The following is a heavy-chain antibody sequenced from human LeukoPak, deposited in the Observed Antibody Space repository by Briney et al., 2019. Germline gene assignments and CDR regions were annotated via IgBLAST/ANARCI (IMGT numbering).Heavy chain of an antibody. CDR1: GFTFDDYT. D-gene: IGHD3-10*01. V-gene: IGHV3-43*01. J-gene: IGHJ6*03. Sequence: PGGSLRLSCAASGFTFDDYTMHWVRQAPGKGLEWVSLISWDGGSTYYADSVKGRFTISRDNSKNSLYLQMNSLRTEDTALYYCAKGSSDYYYYMDVWGKGTTVTISS. CDR3: AKGSSDYYYYMDV. CDR2: ISWDGGST.